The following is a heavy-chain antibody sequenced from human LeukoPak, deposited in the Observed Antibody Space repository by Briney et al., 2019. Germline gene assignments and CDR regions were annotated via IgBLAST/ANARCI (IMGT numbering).Heavy chain of an antibody. Sequence: GRSLRLSCAASGFTFSGSTMHWVRQASGKGLEWVGHIRTKADNYATAYAASMRGRFTISRDDSKNTAYLQMNSLKTDDTAVYYCSRHEALPGDYWGQGTLVTVSS. V-gene: IGHV3-73*01. CDR3: SRHEALPGDY. D-gene: IGHD2-21*02. CDR2: IRTKADNYAT. J-gene: IGHJ4*02. CDR1: GFTFSGST.